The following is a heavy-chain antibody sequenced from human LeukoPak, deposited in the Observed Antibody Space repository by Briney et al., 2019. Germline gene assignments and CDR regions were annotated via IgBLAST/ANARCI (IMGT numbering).Heavy chain of an antibody. J-gene: IGHJ4*02. CDR2: IYHSGSI. D-gene: IGHD6-13*01. V-gene: IGHV4-4*02. CDR1: GGSISSSNW. CDR3: ARLAGPIAAAGNFDY. Sequence: KTSETLSLTCAVSGGSISSSNWWSWVRQPPGKGLEWIGEIYHSGSINYNPSLKSRVTISVDKSKNQFSLKLSSVTAADTAVYYCARLAGPIAAAGNFDYWGQGTLVTVSS.